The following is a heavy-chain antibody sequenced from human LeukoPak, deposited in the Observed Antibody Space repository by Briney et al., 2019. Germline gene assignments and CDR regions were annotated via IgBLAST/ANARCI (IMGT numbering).Heavy chain of an antibody. CDR2: IIPIFGTA. CDR1: GGTFSSYA. J-gene: IGHJ4*02. Sequence: SVKVSCKASGGTFSSYAISWVRQAPGQGLEWRGGIIPIFGTANYAQKFQGRVTITADKSTSTAYMELSSLRSEDTAVYYCARVLGYSSSWYFDYWGQGTLVTASS. V-gene: IGHV1-69*06. D-gene: IGHD6-13*01. CDR3: ARVLGYSSSWYFDY.